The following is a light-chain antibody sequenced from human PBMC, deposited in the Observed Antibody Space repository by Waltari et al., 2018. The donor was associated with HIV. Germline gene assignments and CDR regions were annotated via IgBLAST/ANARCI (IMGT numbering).Light chain of an antibody. CDR1: EGVSSQ. CDR3: QQYISYPFT. J-gene: IGKJ4*01. Sequence: DIQMTQSPSSLSASVGDRVTITCRASEGVSSQLAWYQQKPGKAPNLLIYRASTFESGVPSRFSGSGSGTEFTLTISSLQPDDFATYYCQQYISYPFTFGGGTKVEIK. CDR2: RAS. V-gene: IGKV1-5*03.